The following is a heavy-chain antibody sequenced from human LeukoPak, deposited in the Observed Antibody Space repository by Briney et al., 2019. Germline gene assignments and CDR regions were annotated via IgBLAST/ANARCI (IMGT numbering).Heavy chain of an antibody. V-gene: IGHV3-23*01. CDR3: AKSPRWYCSSTSCYSWFDP. D-gene: IGHD2-2*02. J-gene: IGHJ5*02. CDR1: GFTFSSYA. CDR2: TSGSGGST. Sequence: GGSLRLSCAASGFTFSSYAMSWVRQAPGKGLEWVSATSGSGGSTYYADSVKGRFTISRDNSKNTLYLQMNSLRAEDTAVYYCAKSPRWYCSSTSCYSWFDPWGQGTLVTVSS.